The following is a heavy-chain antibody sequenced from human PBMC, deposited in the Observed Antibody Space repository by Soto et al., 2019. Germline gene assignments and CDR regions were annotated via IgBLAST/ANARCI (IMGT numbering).Heavy chain of an antibody. J-gene: IGHJ6*02. CDR1: GYSFTNYW. V-gene: IGHV5-51*01. D-gene: IGHD1-20*01. CDR2: IYPGDSDT. CDR3: ARQDNWNPNFDYYYGMDV. Sequence: LGESLKISCRGSGYSFTNYWIAWVRQMPGKGLEWMGIIYPGDSDTRYSPSFQGQVTISADKSISTAYLQWSSLKASDTAMYYCARQDNWNPNFDYYYGMDVWGQGTTVTVSS.